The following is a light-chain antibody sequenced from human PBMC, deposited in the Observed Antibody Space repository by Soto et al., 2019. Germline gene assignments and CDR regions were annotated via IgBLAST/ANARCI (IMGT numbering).Light chain of an antibody. Sequence: DIQMTQSPSTLSASVGDRVVITCLASQSIGQWLAWYQQKPGKAPRFLIYDASTLESGVPSRFSGSGSGTEFTLTISSLQPDDFATFYCQQYSTFPRTFGQGTKVDI. CDR2: DAS. CDR3: QQYSTFPRT. J-gene: IGKJ1*01. CDR1: QSIGQW. V-gene: IGKV1-5*01.